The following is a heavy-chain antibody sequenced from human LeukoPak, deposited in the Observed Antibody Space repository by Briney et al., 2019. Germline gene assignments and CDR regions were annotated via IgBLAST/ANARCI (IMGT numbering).Heavy chain of an antibody. CDR3: AKRSAESSGYFDY. CDR2: NKSDASII. V-gene: IGHV3-74*01. Sequence: PGGSLRLSCAASGFTFSSYWMHWVRQAPGKGLVWVACNKSDASIITYADSVKGRFIISRDNSKNTLYLQMNSLSAEDTAVYYCAKRSAESSGYFDYWGQGTLVTVSS. J-gene: IGHJ4*02. CDR1: GFTFSSYW. D-gene: IGHD6-19*01.